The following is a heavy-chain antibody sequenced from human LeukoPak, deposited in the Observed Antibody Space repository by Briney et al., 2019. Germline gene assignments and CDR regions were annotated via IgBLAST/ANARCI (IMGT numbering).Heavy chain of an antibody. J-gene: IGHJ4*02. V-gene: IGHV4-34*01. Sequence: PSETLSLTCAVYGGSFSGYYWSWIRQPPGKGLEWIGEINHSGSTNYNPSLKSRVTISVDTSKNQFSLKLSSVTAADTAVYYCASGVATITFDYWGQGTLVTVSS. CDR2: INHSGST. CDR3: ASGVATITFDY. CDR1: GGSFSGYY. D-gene: IGHD5-12*01.